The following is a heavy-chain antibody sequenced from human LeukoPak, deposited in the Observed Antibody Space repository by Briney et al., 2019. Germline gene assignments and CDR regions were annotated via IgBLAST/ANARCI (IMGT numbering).Heavy chain of an antibody. Sequence: GGSLRLSCAASGSTFSSYAMSWVRQAPGKGLEWVSSISSSSSYIYYADSVKGRFTISRDNAKNSLYLQMNSLRAEDTAVYYCASTWNYLYFDYWGQGTLVTVSS. CDR2: ISSSSSYI. CDR1: GSTFSSYA. J-gene: IGHJ4*02. D-gene: IGHD1-7*01. CDR3: ASTWNYLYFDY. V-gene: IGHV3-21*01.